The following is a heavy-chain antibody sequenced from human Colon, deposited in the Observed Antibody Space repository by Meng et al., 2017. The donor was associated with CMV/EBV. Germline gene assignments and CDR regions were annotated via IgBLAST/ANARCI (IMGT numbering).Heavy chain of an antibody. D-gene: IGHD3-22*01. J-gene: IGHJ3*02. CDR2: ISGSGGST. Sequence: LRLSCAASGFTFSSYAMSWVRQAPGKGLEWVSAISGSGGSTYYADSVKGRVTISRDNSKNTLYLQMNSLRAEDTAVYYCAKGTRRITMIVVVTTAFDIWGQGTMVTVSS. CDR3: AKGTRRITMIVVVTTAFDI. V-gene: IGHV3-23*01. CDR1: GFTFSSYA.